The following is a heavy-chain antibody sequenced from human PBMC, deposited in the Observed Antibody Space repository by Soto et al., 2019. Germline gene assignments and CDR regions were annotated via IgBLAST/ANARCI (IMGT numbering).Heavy chain of an antibody. CDR2: ISSNGGST. J-gene: IGHJ6*03. CDR1: GGTVSSYG. V-gene: IGHV3-64*01. D-gene: IGHD2-2*01. CDR3: ARLTIVVVPADDYYYMDV. Sequence: GGAVRRSGAGCGGTVSSYGRQWVRQAPGKGLEYVSAISSNGGSTYYANSVKGRFTISRDNSKNTLYLQMGSLRAEDMAVYYCARLTIVVVPADDYYYMDVWGKGTTVTVSS.